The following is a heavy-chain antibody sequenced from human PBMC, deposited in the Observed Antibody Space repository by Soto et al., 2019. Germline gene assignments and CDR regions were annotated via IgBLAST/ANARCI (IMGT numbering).Heavy chain of an antibody. Sequence: SETLSLTCAVSSGSISSSNWWSWVRQPPGKGLEWIGEIYHSGSTNYNPSLKSRVTISVDKSKNQFSLKLSSVTAADRAVYYCARLSSTGCRCFDYWGQGTLVTVSS. D-gene: IGHD6-25*01. CDR3: ARLSSTGCRCFDY. CDR2: IYHSGST. CDR1: SGSISSSNW. V-gene: IGHV4-4*02. J-gene: IGHJ4*02.